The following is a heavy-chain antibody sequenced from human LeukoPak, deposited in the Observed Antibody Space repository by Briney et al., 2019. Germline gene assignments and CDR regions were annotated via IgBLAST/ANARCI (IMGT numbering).Heavy chain of an antibody. J-gene: IGHJ4*02. CDR1: GSTFSTPR. V-gene: IGHV3-7*05. CDR3: AKDSYSKGDY. CDR2: IKQDGSES. D-gene: IGHD1-26*01. Sequence: PGRSLITSCPAPGSTFSTPRMSWVRQAPGKLLEWVANIKQDGSESNYLGSVKGRFTISRDHAKNSLSLQMNSLRAEDTAVYYCAKDSYSKGDYWGQGTLVTVSS.